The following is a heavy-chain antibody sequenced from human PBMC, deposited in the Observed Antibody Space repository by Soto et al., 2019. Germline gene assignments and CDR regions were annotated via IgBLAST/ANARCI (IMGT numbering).Heavy chain of an antibody. Sequence: QVQLVQSGAEVKKPGASVKVSCKASGYTFTSYGISWVRQAPGQGLEWMGWISAYNGNTNYAQKLQGRVTMTTDTATRSGYKDRRSLRSDDTAVYYCARTEAVARTLMTYYFGYWGQGTLVTVSS. J-gene: IGHJ4*02. CDR1: GYTFTSYG. D-gene: IGHD6-19*01. V-gene: IGHV1-18*01. CDR3: ARTEAVARTLMTYYFGY. CDR2: ISAYNGNT.